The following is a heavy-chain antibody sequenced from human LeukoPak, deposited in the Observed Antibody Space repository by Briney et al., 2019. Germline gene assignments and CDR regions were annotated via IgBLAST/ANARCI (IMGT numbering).Heavy chain of an antibody. Sequence: SETLSLTCTVSGGSISRADYYWSWIRQPPGKGLEWIGYIYYSGSTYYNPSLKSRATMSVDTSKNQFSLKLSSVTAADTAVYYCARCLSYYDFWSGSFDIWGQGTMVTVSS. CDR1: GGSISRADYY. CDR2: IYYSGST. D-gene: IGHD3-3*01. V-gene: IGHV4-30-4*08. CDR3: ARCLSYYDFWSGSFDI. J-gene: IGHJ3*02.